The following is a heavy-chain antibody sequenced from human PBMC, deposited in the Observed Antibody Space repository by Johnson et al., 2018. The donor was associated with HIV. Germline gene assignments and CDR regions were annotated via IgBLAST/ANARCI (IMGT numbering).Heavy chain of an antibody. CDR2: INWNGGST. D-gene: IGHD3-10*01. CDR1: GFTFVDYG. CDR3: AKDRGRPGTPAAFDM. J-gene: IGHJ3*02. Sequence: VQLVESGGGVIRPGGSLRLSCAASGFTFVDYGMSWVRQAPGKGLEWVSGINWNGGSTVYADSVKGRVTISRDNAKNSLYLQLNSLRAEDTALYYCAKDRGRPGTPAAFDMWGHGTRVTVSS. V-gene: IGHV3-20*04.